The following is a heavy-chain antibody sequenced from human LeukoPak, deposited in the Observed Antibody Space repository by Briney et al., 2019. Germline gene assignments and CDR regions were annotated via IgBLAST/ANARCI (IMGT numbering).Heavy chain of an antibody. Sequence: GESLKISCKGSGYSFTSYWIGWVRQMPGKGLEWMGIIYPGDSDTRYSPSFQGQVTISADKSINTAYLQWSSLKPSDTATYYCARGGIIVGNTSHFDYWGRGAQVTVSS. CDR2: IYPGDSDT. CDR3: ARGGIIVGNTSHFDY. J-gene: IGHJ4*02. CDR1: GYSFTSYW. V-gene: IGHV5-51*01. D-gene: IGHD3-22*01.